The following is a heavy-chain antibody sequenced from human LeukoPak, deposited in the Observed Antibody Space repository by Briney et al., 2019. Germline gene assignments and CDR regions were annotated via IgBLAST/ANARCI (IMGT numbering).Heavy chain of an antibody. D-gene: IGHD3-22*01. J-gene: IGHJ4*02. Sequence: GASVKVSCKASGYTFTSYGISWVRQAPGQGLEWMGWISAYNGNTNYAQKLQGRVTMTTDTSTSTAYMGLRSLRSDDTAVYYCARSLTYYYDSSGYWGEDYWGQGTLVTVSS. CDR2: ISAYNGNT. CDR3: ARSLTYYYDSSGYWGEDY. V-gene: IGHV1-18*01. CDR1: GYTFTSYG.